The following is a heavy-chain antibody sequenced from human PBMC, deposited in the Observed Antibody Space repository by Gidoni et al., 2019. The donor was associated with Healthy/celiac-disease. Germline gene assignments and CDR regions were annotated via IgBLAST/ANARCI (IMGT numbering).Heavy chain of an antibody. CDR3: AREGQQLVRHYYYYMDV. Sequence: QVQLVESGGGVVQPGRSLRLSCAASGVTLSSDGMHWVRQAPGKGLEWVAVIWYDGSNKYYADSVKCRFTISRDNSKNTLYLQMNSLRAEDTAVYYCAREGQQLVRHYYYYMDVWGKGTTVTVSS. J-gene: IGHJ6*03. CDR2: IWYDGSNK. CDR1: GVTLSSDG. D-gene: IGHD6-13*01. V-gene: IGHV3-33*01.